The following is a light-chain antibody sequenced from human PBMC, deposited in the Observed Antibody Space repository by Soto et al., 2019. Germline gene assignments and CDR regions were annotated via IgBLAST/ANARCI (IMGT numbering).Light chain of an antibody. CDR3: CAYAGRSSSPYV. CDR2: EVS. J-gene: IGLJ1*01. V-gene: IGLV2-23*02. Sequence: QSVLTQPASVSGSPGQSITISCTGTSSDVGSYNLVSWYQQHPGKAPKLMIYEVSKRPSGVSNRFSGSKSGNTASLTISGLQAEDEVDYCCCAYAGRSSSPYVVGPGTKLT. CDR1: SSDVGSYNL.